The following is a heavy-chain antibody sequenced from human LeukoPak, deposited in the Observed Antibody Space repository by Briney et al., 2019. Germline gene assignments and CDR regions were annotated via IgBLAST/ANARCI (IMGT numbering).Heavy chain of an antibody. Sequence: PSETLSLTCTVSGGSISSGSYYWSWIRQPAGKGLEWIGRIYTSGSTNYNPSLKSRVTISVDTSKNQFSLKLSSVTAADTAVYYCARGGSSSSGYFDYWGQGTLVTVSS. CDR1: GGSISSGSYY. D-gene: IGHD6-6*01. CDR3: ARGGSSSSGYFDY. J-gene: IGHJ4*02. CDR2: IYTSGST. V-gene: IGHV4-61*02.